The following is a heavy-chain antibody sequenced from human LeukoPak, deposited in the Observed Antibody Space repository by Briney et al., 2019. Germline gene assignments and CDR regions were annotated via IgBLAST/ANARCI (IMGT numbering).Heavy chain of an antibody. CDR3: ARDFWAATGAFEI. CDR2: TYNRGNT. CDR1: GDSVNSATFY. J-gene: IGHJ3*02. Sequence: SETLSLTCTASGDSVNSATFYWAWIRQSPGKGLELIGYTYNRGNTYYNPSLNSRVTISVDTSKNQFSLKLRSVTAADSAVYYCARDFWAATGAFEIWGQGASVTVSS. V-gene: IGHV4-61*01. D-gene: IGHD3/OR15-3a*01.